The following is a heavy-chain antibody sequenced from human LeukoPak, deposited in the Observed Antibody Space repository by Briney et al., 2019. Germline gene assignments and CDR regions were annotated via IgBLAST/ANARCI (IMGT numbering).Heavy chain of an antibody. V-gene: IGHV4-39*02. CDR1: GVSTGSQNYY. D-gene: IGHD4-17*01. Sequence: SETLSLSYSVSGVSTGSQNYYWAWIRQPPGKGLEWIGNIYHTGSAYYSAALKSRVTISIDTSKDHFSLRLTSLTAADTAVYYCARLRDYGNLFFYFYMDVWGKGATVTVSS. J-gene: IGHJ6*03. CDR2: IYHTGSA. CDR3: ARLRDYGNLFFYFYMDV.